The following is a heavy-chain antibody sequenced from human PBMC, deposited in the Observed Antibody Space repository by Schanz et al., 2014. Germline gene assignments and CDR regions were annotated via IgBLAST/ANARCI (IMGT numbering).Heavy chain of an antibody. CDR1: GGTFSSST. V-gene: IGHV1-69*02. D-gene: IGHD6-19*01. CDR3: ARGLGDERWLDLNEAFDI. J-gene: IGHJ3*02. Sequence: QVQLVQSGAEVKKPGSSVKVSCKASGGTFSSSTLTWVRQAPGQGLEWMGRIIPILGITNVAQTFQDRVTITADKSTSTAYMELSSLRSEDTAVYYCARGLGDERWLDLNEAFDIWGQGTIGTVSS. CDR2: IIPILGIT.